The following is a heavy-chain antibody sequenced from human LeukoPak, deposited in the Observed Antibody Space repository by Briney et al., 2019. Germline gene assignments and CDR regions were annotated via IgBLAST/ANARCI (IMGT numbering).Heavy chain of an antibody. D-gene: IGHD7-27*01. V-gene: IGHV3-7*01. CDR1: GFSIRSSW. J-gene: IGHJ4*02. CDR2: MNEDGSGT. CDR3: ARDPAWGAIDY. Sequence: QPGGSLRLSCAVSGFSIRSSWMSWVRQTPGKGLEWVADMNEDGSGTYYVDSEKGRFTVSRDNAKNSLYLRMSSLRAEDTAVYYCARDPAWGAIDYWGQGTLVTVSS.